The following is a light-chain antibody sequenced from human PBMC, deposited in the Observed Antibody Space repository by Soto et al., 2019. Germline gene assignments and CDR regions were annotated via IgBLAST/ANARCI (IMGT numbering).Light chain of an antibody. CDR3: NAYRSSSARV. CDR1: SNDIGAFNF. Sequence: QSALTQPASVSGSLGQSVTISCTGTSNDIGAFNFVPWYQQHPGKAPKVILYEVNSRPSGVSDRFSGSKSGNTASLTISGLQVEDEADYYCNAYRSSSARVFGGGTKVTVL. CDR2: EVN. V-gene: IGLV2-14*01. J-gene: IGLJ3*02.